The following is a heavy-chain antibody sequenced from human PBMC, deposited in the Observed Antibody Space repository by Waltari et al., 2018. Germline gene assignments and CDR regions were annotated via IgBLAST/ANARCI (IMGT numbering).Heavy chain of an antibody. CDR2: ISGSSSTI. Sequence: EVQLVESGGGLVQPGGSLRLSCAASGFRFNSYSMNWVRQAPGKGLEWVSYISGSSSTIYYADSVKGRFTISRDNAKNSLYLQMNSLRAEDMAMYYCARGFSTGRGFADYWGQGTLVTVSS. J-gene: IGHJ4*02. CDR1: GFRFNSYS. CDR3: ARGFSTGRGFADY. V-gene: IGHV3-48*04. D-gene: IGHD4-17*01.